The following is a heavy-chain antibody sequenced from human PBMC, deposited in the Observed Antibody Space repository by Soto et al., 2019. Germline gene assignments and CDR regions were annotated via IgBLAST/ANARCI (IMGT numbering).Heavy chain of an antibody. J-gene: IGHJ4*02. D-gene: IGHD3-3*01. Sequence: ESGGGLVQPGGSLRLSCAASGFTVSSNYMSWVRQAPGKGLEWVSVIYSGGSTYYADSVKGRFTISRDNSKNTLYLQMNSLRAEDTAVYYCAREGYFWSGYRYFDYWGQGTLVTVSS. CDR2: IYSGGST. CDR1: GFTVSSNY. V-gene: IGHV3-66*01. CDR3: AREGYFWSGYRYFDY.